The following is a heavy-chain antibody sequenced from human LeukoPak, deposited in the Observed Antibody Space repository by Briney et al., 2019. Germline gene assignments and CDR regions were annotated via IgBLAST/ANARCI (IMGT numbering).Heavy chain of an antibody. D-gene: IGHD6-25*01. CDR1: GYSISSGYY. J-gene: IGHJ2*01. CDR3: AAAPSGYFDL. V-gene: IGHV4-38-2*02. CDR2: IYHSGST. Sequence: SETLSLTRTVSGYSISSGYYWGWIRQPPGKGLEWIGSIYHSGSTNYNPSLKSRVTISVDTSKNQFSLKLSSVTAADTAVYYCAAAPSGYFDLWGRGTLVTVSS.